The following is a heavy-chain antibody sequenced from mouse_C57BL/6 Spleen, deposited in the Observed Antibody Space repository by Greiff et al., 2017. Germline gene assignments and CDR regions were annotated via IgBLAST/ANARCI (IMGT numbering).Heavy chain of an antibody. D-gene: IGHD1-1*02. CDR1: GYAFTNYL. CDR3: ARSRDYGFDY. V-gene: IGHV1-54*01. Sequence: QVQLKQSGAELVRPGTSVKVSCKASGYAFTNYLIEWVKQRPGQGLEWIGVINPGSGGTNYNEKFKGKATLTADKSSSTAYMQLSSLTSEDSAVYICARSRDYGFDYWGQGTTLTVSS. J-gene: IGHJ2*01. CDR2: INPGSGGT.